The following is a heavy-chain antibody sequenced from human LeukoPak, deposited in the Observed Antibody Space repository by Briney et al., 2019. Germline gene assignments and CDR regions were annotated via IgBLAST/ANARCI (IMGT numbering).Heavy chain of an antibody. V-gene: IGHV4-34*01. J-gene: IGHJ6*03. CDR3: ARATSRHYYYYMDV. Sequence: SETLSLTCAVYGGSFSGYYWSWVRQPPGKGLEWIGEINHSGSTNYNPSLRSRVTISVDTSKNQFSLKLSSVTAADTALYYCARATSRHYYYYMDVWGKGTTVTVSS. CDR2: INHSGST. CDR1: GGSFSGYY.